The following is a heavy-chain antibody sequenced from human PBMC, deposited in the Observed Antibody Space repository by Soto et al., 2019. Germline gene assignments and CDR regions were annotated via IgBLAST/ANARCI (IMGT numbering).Heavy chain of an antibody. CDR1: GFTFTNSA. Sequence: SVKVSCKASGFTFTNSAVQWVRQARGQRLEWIGWIVVGSGNTYYAQKFQERVTITRDMSTTTVYMELSSLRSEDTAMYYCAAAPRLDYYFDYWGQGTLVTVSS. V-gene: IGHV1-58*01. D-gene: IGHD6-19*01. CDR3: AAAPRLDYYFDY. CDR2: IVVGSGNT. J-gene: IGHJ4*02.